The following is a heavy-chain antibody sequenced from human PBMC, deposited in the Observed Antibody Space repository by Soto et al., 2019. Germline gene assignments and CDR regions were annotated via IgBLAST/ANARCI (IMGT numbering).Heavy chain of an antibody. V-gene: IGHV1-69*04. CDR1: GYSFTSYW. J-gene: IGHJ4*02. CDR3: ARDRQSGLEFDY. Sequence: PGESLKISCKGSGYSFTSYWISWVRQAPGQGLEWMGRIIPILGIANYAQKFQGRVTITADKSTSTAYMELSSLRSEDTAVYYCARDRQSGLEFDYWGQGTLVTVSS. CDR2: IIPILGIA. D-gene: IGHD3-3*01.